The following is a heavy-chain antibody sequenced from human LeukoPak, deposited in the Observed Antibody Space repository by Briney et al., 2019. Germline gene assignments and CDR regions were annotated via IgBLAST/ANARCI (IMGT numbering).Heavy chain of an antibody. J-gene: IGHJ4*02. Sequence: GGSLRLSCAASGFTFSSYWMSWVRQAPGKGLEWVANIKQDGSEKYYVDSVKGRFTISRDNAKNSLYLQMNTLRVEDTAIYYCVRVALYYYDSESYYFFEHWGQGTPVTASS. CDR3: VRVALYYYDSESYYFFEH. D-gene: IGHD3-10*01. V-gene: IGHV3-7*01. CDR1: GFTFSSYW. CDR2: IKQDGSEK.